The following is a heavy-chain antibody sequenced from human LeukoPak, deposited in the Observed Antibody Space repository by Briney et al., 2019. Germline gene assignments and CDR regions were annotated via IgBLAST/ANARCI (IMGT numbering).Heavy chain of an antibody. Sequence: PGGSLRLSCAASGFTFSSYSMNWVRQAPGKGLEWVSYISSSSGTIYYADSVKGRFTISRDNAKNSLYLQMNSLRAEDTAVYYCARDLQQWLVRGHFDYWGQGTLVTVSS. CDR1: GFTFSSYS. J-gene: IGHJ4*02. CDR3: ARDLQQWLVRGHFDY. V-gene: IGHV3-48*01. CDR2: ISSSSGTI. D-gene: IGHD6-19*01.